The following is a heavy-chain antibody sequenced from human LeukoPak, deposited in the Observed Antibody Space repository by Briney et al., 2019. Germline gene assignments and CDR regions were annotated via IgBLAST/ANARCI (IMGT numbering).Heavy chain of an antibody. V-gene: IGHV4-59*01. Sequence: SETLSLTCAVSGGSISSYYWSWIRQPPGKGLEWIGYIYYSGSTNYNPSLKSRVAISVDTSKNQFSLKLSSVTAADTAVYYCARAAVAGNFDYWGQGTLVTVSS. J-gene: IGHJ4*02. D-gene: IGHD6-19*01. CDR1: GGSISSYY. CDR3: ARAAVAGNFDY. CDR2: IYYSGST.